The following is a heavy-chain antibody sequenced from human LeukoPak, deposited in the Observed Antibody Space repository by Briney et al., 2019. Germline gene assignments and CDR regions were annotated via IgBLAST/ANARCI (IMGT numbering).Heavy chain of an antibody. D-gene: IGHD3-22*01. CDR3: AREYYDSSGSPYFDY. Sequence: GGSLRLSCAASGFTFSSYWMHWVRHAPGKGLVWVSRINSDGSSTTYGDSVKGRFTISRDNAKNTLYMYIHSLRAEDTAVYYCAREYYDSSGSPYFDYWGQGTL. CDR1: GFTFSSYW. J-gene: IGHJ4*02. V-gene: IGHV3-74*01. CDR2: INSDGSST.